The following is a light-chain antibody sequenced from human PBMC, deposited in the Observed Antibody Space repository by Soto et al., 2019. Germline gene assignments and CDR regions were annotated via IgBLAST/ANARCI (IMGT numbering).Light chain of an antibody. CDR3: LLSYSGARV. CDR1: TGAVTSGHY. V-gene: IGLV7-46*01. CDR2: DTS. J-gene: IGLJ3*02. Sequence: QAVVTQEPSXXXXXXXXXXLTCGSSTGAVTSGHYPYWFQQKPGQAPRTLIYDTSNKHSWTPARFSGSLLGGKAALTLSGAQPEDEADYYCLLSYSGARVFGGGTKLTVL.